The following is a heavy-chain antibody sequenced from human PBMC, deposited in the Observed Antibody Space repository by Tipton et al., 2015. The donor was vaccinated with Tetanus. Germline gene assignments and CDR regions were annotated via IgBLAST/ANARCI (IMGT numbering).Heavy chain of an antibody. CDR1: GYIFNNYW. D-gene: IGHD2-8*01. J-gene: IGHJ4*02. Sequence: EVQLVQSGGEVKKPGESLKISCKGSGYIFNNYWIGWVRQKPGKGLEWMGIIYPGDSDTRYSPSFQGRVPISVDKSINTAYLQWSSLKASDASMFYCARANCTDGVCNFDFWGQGALVTVAS. V-gene: IGHV5-51*01. CDR3: ARANCTDGVCNFDF. CDR2: IYPGDSDT.